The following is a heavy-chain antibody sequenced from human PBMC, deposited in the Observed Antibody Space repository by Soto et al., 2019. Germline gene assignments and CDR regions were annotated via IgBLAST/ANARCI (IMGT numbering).Heavy chain of an antibody. D-gene: IGHD3-22*01. CDR1: GYTFTSYG. CDR2: ISAYNGNT. CDR3: ARDETDYYDSSGYYCYFDY. Sequence: QVQLVQSGAEVKKPGASVKVSCKASGYTFTSYGITWVRQAPGQGLEWMGWISAYNGNTNYAQKLQGRVTMTTDTSTSTAYMELRSLRSDDTAVYYCARDETDYYDSSGYYCYFDYWGQGTLVTVSS. J-gene: IGHJ4*02. V-gene: IGHV1-18*01.